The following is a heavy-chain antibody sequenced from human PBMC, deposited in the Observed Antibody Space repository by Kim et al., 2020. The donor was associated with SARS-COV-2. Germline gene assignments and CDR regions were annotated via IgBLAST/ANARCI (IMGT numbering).Heavy chain of an antibody. D-gene: IGHD3-16*01. CDR3: VRERGGAGGMDV. Sequence: YYADSVKGRFTISRDNAKNSLYLQMNSLRAEDTAVYYCVRERGGAGGMDVWGQGTTVTVSS. V-gene: IGHV3-21*01. J-gene: IGHJ6*02.